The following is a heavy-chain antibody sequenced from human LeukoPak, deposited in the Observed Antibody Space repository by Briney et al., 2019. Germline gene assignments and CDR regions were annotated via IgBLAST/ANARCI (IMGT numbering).Heavy chain of an antibody. CDR2: IKQDVSEK. V-gene: IGHV3-7*01. D-gene: IGHD6-19*01. J-gene: IGHJ4*02. CDR1: GFTFSSYC. CDR3: ERDSRATSGWKTFDY. Sequence: PGGSLRLSCAASGFTFSSYCMSWVRQAPGKGLEWVGNIKQDVSEKYYVDSVKGRVTISRDNAKNSLYLQMNSLRAEDTAVYYCERDSRATSGWKTFDYWAREPWSPSPQ.